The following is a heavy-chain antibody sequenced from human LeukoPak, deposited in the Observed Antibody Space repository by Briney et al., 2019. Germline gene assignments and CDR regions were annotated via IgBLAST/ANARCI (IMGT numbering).Heavy chain of an antibody. J-gene: IGHJ5*02. CDR3: ARITIFRGNWFDP. CDR1: GGSISSYY. CDR2: IYTSGST. V-gene: IGHV4-4*07. Sequence: PSETLSLTCTVSGGSISSYYWSWIRQPAGKGLEWIGRIYTSGSTNYNPSLKSRVSMSVDPSKNQSSLNLSSVTAADTAVYYCARITIFRGNWFDPWGQGTLVTVSS. D-gene: IGHD3-3*01.